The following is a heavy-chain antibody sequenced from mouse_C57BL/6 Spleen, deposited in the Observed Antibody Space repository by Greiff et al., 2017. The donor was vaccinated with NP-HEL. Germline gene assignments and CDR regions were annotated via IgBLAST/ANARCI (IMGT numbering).Heavy chain of an antibody. CDR1: GYTFTSYD. Sequence: QVQLKESGPELVKPGASVKLSCKASGYTFTSYDINWVKQRPGQGLEWIGWIYPRDGSTNYNEKFKGKATLTVDTSSSTAYMGLHSLTSENSAVYFCASQKTALSYWGQGTTLTVSS. D-gene: IGHD1-2*01. CDR2: IYPRDGST. J-gene: IGHJ2*01. V-gene: IGHV1-85*01. CDR3: ASQKTALSY.